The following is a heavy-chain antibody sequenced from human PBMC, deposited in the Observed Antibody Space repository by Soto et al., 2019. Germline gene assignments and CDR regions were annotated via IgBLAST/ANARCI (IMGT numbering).Heavy chain of an antibody. D-gene: IGHD3-3*01. CDR1: GFSLSTSGVG. CDR3: AHSKRVVSPPYFDY. J-gene: IGHJ4*02. CDR2: IYWDDDK. V-gene: IGHV2-5*02. Sequence: QITLKESGPTLVKPTQTLTLTCTFSGFSLSTSGVGVGWIRQPPGKALEWLALIYWDDDKRYSPSLKSRLTIXKXTXXNQVVLTMTNMDPVDTATYYCAHSKRVVSPPYFDYWGQGTLVTVSS.